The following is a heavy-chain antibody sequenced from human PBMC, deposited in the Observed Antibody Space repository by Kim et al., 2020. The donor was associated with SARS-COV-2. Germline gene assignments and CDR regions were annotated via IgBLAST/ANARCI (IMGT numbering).Heavy chain of an antibody. V-gene: IGHV1-18*01. D-gene: IGHD3-16*02. CDR1: GYTFTSYG. CDR2: ISAYNGNT. Sequence: ASVKVSCKASGYTFTSYGISWVRQAPGQGLEWMGWISAYNGNTNYAQKLQGRVTMTTDTSTSTAYMELRSLRSDDTAVYYCARVLLYYDYVWGSYRTDAFDIWGPGTMVTVSS. CDR3: ARVLLYYDYVWGSYRTDAFDI. J-gene: IGHJ3*02.